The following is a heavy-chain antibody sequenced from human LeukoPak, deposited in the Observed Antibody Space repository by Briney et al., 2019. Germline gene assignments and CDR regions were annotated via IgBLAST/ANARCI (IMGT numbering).Heavy chain of an antibody. CDR3: ARFVGSSWLAFDI. D-gene: IGHD6-13*01. CDR1: DDSITMYY. J-gene: IGHJ3*02. CDR2: VDHTGST. Sequence: SETLSLTCSVSDDSITMYYWTWIRQPPGKGLEWIGYVDHTGSTNFNPSLNGRVSISRDTSKNLFSLRLRSVTAADTAVYYCARFVGSSWLAFDIWGQGTMVTVSS. V-gene: IGHV4-59*01.